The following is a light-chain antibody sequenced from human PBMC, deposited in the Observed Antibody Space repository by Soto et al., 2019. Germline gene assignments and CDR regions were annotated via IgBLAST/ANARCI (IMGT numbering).Light chain of an antibody. Sequence: QSVLTQPASVSGSPGQSITISCTGTSSDVDGYNYVSWYQYHPGKAPKLMIYDVNNRPSGVSNRFSGSKSGNTASLTISGLKVEDEADYYCCSSGGSPTYVFGTGTKVTVL. V-gene: IGLV2-23*02. J-gene: IGLJ1*01. CDR1: SSDVDGYNY. CDR2: DVN. CDR3: CSSGGSPTYV.